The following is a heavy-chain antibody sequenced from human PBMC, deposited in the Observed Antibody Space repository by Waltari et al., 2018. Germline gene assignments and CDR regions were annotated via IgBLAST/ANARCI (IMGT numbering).Heavy chain of an antibody. D-gene: IGHD5-18*01. CDR3: ASYLVQNTAMVTLRNAEYFQH. CDR2: IYYSGST. Sequence: QVQLQESGPGLVKPSETLSLTCTVSGGSISSYYWSWIRQPPGKGLEWIGYIYYSGSTNYNPSLKSRVTISVDTSKNQFSLKLSSVTAADTAVYYCASYLVQNTAMVTLRNAEYFQHWGQGTLVTVSS. J-gene: IGHJ1*01. V-gene: IGHV4-59*01. CDR1: GGSISSYY.